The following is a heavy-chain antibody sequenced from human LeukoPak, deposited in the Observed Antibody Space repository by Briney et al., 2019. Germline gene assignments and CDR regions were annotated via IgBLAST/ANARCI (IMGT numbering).Heavy chain of an antibody. CDR1: GYTFTSYG. CDR2: INPNSGGT. CDR3: ASNSEVPGAGSYWGDWFDP. D-gene: IGHD3-10*01. Sequence: GASVKVSCKASGYTFTSYGISWVRQAPGQGLEWMGWINPNSGGTNYAQKFQGRVTMTRDTSISTAYMELSRLRSDDTAVYYCASNSEVPGAGSYWGDWFDPWGQGTLVTVSS. V-gene: IGHV1-2*02. J-gene: IGHJ5*02.